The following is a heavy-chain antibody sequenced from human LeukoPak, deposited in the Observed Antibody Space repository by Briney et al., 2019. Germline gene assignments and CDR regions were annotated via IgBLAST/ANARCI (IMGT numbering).Heavy chain of an antibody. V-gene: IGHV4-61*02. CDR1: GGSISSGSYC. Sequence: PSQTLSLTCTVSGGSISSGSYCWSWIRQPAGKGLEWIGRIYTSGSTNYNPSLKSRVTISVDTSKNQFSLKLSSVTAADTAVYYCARDASGSYFSPWWDYWGQGTLVTVSS. CDR3: ARDASGSYFSPWWDY. D-gene: IGHD1-26*01. CDR2: IYTSGST. J-gene: IGHJ4*02.